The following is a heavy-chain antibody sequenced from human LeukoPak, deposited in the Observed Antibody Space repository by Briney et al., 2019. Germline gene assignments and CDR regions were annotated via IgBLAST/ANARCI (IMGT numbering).Heavy chain of an antibody. CDR2: ISAYNGNT. CDR1: GYTFTSYY. J-gene: IGHJ6*03. CDR3: ASLGITMVRGHYYYYMDV. D-gene: IGHD3-10*01. V-gene: IGHV1-18*04. Sequence: ASVKVSCKASGYTFTSYYMHWVRQAPGQGLEWMGWISAYNGNTNYAQKLQGRVTMTTDTSTSTAYMELRSLRSDDTAVYYCASLGITMVRGHYYYYMDVWGKGTTVTVSS.